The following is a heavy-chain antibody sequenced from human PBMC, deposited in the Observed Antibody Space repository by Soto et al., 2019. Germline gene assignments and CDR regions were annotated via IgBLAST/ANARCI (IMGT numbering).Heavy chain of an antibody. V-gene: IGHV3-7*01. D-gene: IGHD1-20*01. Sequence: GGSLRLSCAASGFAFSIHRMMWVRQAPGKGLEWVANIKEDGSKKYHVDSVKGRFTISRDNAKNSLYLQLNSLRAEDTAIYYCVRENNGGPEFWGQGTMVTVSS. J-gene: IGHJ4*02. CDR2: IKEDGSKK. CDR3: VRENNGGPEF. CDR1: GFAFSIHR.